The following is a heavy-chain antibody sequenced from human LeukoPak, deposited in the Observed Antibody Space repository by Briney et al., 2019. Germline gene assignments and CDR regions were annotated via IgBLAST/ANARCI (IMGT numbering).Heavy chain of an antibody. CDR1: GGTFSSYA. Sequence: SVKVSCKASGGTFSSYAISWVRQAPGQGLEWMGGIIPIFGTANYAQKFQGRVTITADESTSTAYMELSSLRSEDTAVYYCARSLYYYDSSGSPDGYWGQGTLVTVSS. J-gene: IGHJ4*02. D-gene: IGHD3-22*01. V-gene: IGHV1-69*13. CDR3: ARSLYYYDSSGSPDGY. CDR2: IIPIFGTA.